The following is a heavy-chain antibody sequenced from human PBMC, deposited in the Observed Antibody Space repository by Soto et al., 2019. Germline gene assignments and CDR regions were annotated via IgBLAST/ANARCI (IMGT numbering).Heavy chain of an antibody. J-gene: IGHJ5*02. CDR1: GFTFSDYE. Sequence: GGSLRLSCAASGFTFSDYEMNWVRQAPGKGLEWVSYISLSGTTIHYADSVKGRFTISRDNAKNSVYLQMNSLRVEDTAIYYCAREGGFDWFYPWGQGTLVTVSS. CDR3: AREGGFDWFYP. CDR2: ISLSGTTI. V-gene: IGHV3-48*03.